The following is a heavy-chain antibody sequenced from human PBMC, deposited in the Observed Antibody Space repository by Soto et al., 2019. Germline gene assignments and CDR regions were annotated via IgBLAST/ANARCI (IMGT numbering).Heavy chain of an antibody. V-gene: IGHV1-69*13. CDR2: IIPIFGTA. Sequence: ASLKVSCKASGGTFSSYAISWVLQNPGQGLEWMGGIIPIFGTANYAQKFQGRVTITADESTSTAYMELSSLRSEDTAVYYCAHGSGWSRNWFDPWGQGTLVTVSS. D-gene: IGHD6-19*01. CDR3: AHGSGWSRNWFDP. J-gene: IGHJ5*02. CDR1: GGTFSSYA.